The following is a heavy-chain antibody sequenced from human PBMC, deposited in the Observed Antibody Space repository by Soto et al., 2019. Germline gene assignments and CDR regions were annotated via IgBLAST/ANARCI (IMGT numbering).Heavy chain of an antibody. D-gene: IGHD3-22*01. V-gene: IGHV1-46*04. CDR3: ARSYYYGISASHLDS. CDR1: GYTFTNFY. J-gene: IGHJ4*02. CDR2: INPSGGST. Sequence: SVKVSCKASGYTFTNFYIHWVRQAPGQGLEWMGIINPSGGSTTYAQKLLGRVTMTRDTSTSTVYMELSSLRSEDTAVYSCARSYYYGISASHLDSWCQGTLVPISS.